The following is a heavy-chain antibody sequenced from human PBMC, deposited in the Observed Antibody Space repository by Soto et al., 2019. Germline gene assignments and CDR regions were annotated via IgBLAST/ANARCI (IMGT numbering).Heavy chain of an antibody. D-gene: IGHD3-22*01. Sequence: SETLSLTCGVSCGPASGGDLYWRWIRHLPGKGVEWIAKAYHTGTNYYNTSLKSRVSMSVNTSQNQFSRILPYVTAAETAVYYCTRAILTDYNSRDYQYHFAMAVVAQGTGVTGPS. CDR1: CGPASGGDLY. J-gene: IGHJ6*02. V-gene: IGHV4-30-4*08. CDR3: TRAILTDYNSRDYQYHFAMAV. CDR2: AYHTGTN.